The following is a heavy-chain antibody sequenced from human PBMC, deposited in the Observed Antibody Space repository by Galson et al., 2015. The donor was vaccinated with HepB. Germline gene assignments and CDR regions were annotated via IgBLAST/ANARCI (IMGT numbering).Heavy chain of an antibody. CDR2: ISSSSSYI. CDR1: GFTFSSYS. J-gene: IGHJ4*02. V-gene: IGHV3-21*01. CDR3: ARVNRMTTVTTPDY. D-gene: IGHD4-11*01. Sequence: SLRLSCAASGFTFSSYSMNWVHQAPGKGLEWVSSISSSSSYIYYADSVKGRFTISRDNAKNSLYLQMNSLRAEDTAVYYCARVNRMTTVTTPDYWGQGTLVTVPS.